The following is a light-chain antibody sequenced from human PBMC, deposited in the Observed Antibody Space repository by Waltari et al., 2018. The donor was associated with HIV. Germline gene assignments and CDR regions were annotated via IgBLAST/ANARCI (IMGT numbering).Light chain of an antibody. CDR3: SSYTSSSTYV. CDR1: SRDAGDYMY. Sequence: QSALTQPASVSGSPGQSLTISCTVPSRDAGDYMYVSWYQQHPGKAPQLMIYEVTYRPSGVSNRFSGSKSGNTASLTISGLQAEDEADYYCSSYTSSSTYVFGTGTKVTVL. V-gene: IGLV2-14*01. CDR2: EVT. J-gene: IGLJ1*01.